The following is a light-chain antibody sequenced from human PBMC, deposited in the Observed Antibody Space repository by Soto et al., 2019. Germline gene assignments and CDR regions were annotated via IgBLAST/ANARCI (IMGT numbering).Light chain of an antibody. CDR1: QSVSNDF. J-gene: IGKJ5*01. V-gene: IGKV3D-20*02. Sequence: DIVLTPSPGILSFPPGQRATLSCRAGQSVSNDFLAWYQQKPGQAPRLLIYGASTRATDVPDRFSGSGSGADFTLSISRLEPEDFSVYYCQQRYNWPITFGQGTRLEIK. CDR2: GAS. CDR3: QQRYNWPIT.